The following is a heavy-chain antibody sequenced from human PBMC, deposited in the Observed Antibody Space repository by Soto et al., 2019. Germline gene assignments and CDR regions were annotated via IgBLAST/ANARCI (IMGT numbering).Heavy chain of an antibody. Sequence: QITLKESGPTLVKPTQTLTLTCTFSGFSLTTSGVGVGWIRQPPGKALEWLALMYWDDDKRYSPSLKNRLTITKDTSRNQVVLTLIDLDPVDTATYYCAHKSLVPFGMDVWGQGTTVTVAS. D-gene: IGHD3-10*01. CDR2: MYWDDDK. CDR3: AHKSLVPFGMDV. CDR1: GFSLTTSGVG. J-gene: IGHJ6*02. V-gene: IGHV2-5*02.